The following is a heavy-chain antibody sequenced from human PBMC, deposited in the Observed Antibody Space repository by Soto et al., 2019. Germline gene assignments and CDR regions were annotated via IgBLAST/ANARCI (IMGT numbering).Heavy chain of an antibody. V-gene: IGHV3-23*01. J-gene: IGHJ6*02. CDR3: AKEGGRPHPTSVLAYYYGLDV. D-gene: IGHD3-16*01. Sequence: PGGSLRLSCVASGLNFSNSAMTWVRQAPGKGLEWVSTIDVSGGGKYYADSVKGRFTISRDNSKKTLSLQMTSLRAEDTALYYCAKEGGRPHPTSVLAYYYGLDVWGQGTTVTVSS. CDR2: IDVSGGGK. CDR1: GLNFSNSA.